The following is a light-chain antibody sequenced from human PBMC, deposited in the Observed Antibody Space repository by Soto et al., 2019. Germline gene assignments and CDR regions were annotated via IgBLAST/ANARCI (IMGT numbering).Light chain of an antibody. Sequence: QSVLTQPPSVSGAPGQRVTISCTGCSSNIGAGYDVHWYQQLPGTAPTLLISGNTDRPSGVPDRFSGSKSGTSASLAITGLQTEDEADYYCQSFDRSLTAWVFGGGTKLTVL. CDR3: QSFDRSLTAWV. CDR1: SSNIGAGYD. J-gene: IGLJ3*02. V-gene: IGLV1-40*01. CDR2: GNT.